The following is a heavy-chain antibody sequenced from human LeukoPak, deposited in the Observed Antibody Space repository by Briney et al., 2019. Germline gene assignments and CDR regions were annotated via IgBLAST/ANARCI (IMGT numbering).Heavy chain of an antibody. V-gene: IGHV1-69*04. CDR1: GGTFSSYA. D-gene: IGHD3-3*01. CDR2: IIPILGIA. Sequence: SVTVSCKASGGTFSSYAISWVRQAPGQGLEWMGRIIPILGIANYAQKFQGRVTITADKSTSTAYMELSSLRSEDTAVYYCARDVKYYDFWSGQFDYWGQGTLVTVSS. J-gene: IGHJ4*02. CDR3: ARDVKYYDFWSGQFDY.